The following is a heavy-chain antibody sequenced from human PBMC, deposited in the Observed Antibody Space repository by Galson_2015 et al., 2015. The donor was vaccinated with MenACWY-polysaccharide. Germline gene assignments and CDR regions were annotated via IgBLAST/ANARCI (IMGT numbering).Heavy chain of an antibody. J-gene: IGHJ6*02. V-gene: IGHV3-23*01. CDR3: AKDGGYGYSYRWYNKGMDV. D-gene: IGHD5-18*01. CDR2: LSASGATT. CDR1: GFTFSNSA. Sequence: SLRLSCAASGFTFSNSAMSWVRQAPGKGLEWVSALSASGATTYYADSVKGRFTISGDNPKNTVYLQMNSLRAEDTAVYFCAKDGGYGYSYRWYNKGMDVWGQGTTVTVSS.